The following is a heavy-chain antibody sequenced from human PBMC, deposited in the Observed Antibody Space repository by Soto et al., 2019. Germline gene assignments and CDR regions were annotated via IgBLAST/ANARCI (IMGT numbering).Heavy chain of an antibody. V-gene: IGHV3-30*18. CDR1: GFTFSSYG. CDR2: ISYDGSNK. CDR3: AKARVLLWFGELLGDAFDI. J-gene: IGHJ3*02. D-gene: IGHD3-10*01. Sequence: PGGSLRLSCAASGFTFSSYGMHWVCQAPGKGLEWVAVISYDGSNKYYADSVKGRFTISRDNSKNTLYLQMNSLRAEDTAVYYCAKARVLLWFGELLGDAFDIWGQGTMVTVSS.